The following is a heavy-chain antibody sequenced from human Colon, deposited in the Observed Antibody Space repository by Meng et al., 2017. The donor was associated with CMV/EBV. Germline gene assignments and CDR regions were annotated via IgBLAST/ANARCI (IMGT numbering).Heavy chain of an antibody. D-gene: IGHD3/OR15-3a*01. V-gene: IGHV3-21*01. CDR3: ARDDFTTSSYDF. J-gene: IGHJ4*02. CDR2: ISSTGDAI. CDR1: GFTFRNYN. Sequence: GGSLRLSCAVSGFTFRNYNMNWVRQAPGKGLEWVSSISSTGDAIYYADSVKGRFTISTDNAKNTLHLQMNSVTADDTALYYCARDDFTTSSYDFWGQGTLVTVSS.